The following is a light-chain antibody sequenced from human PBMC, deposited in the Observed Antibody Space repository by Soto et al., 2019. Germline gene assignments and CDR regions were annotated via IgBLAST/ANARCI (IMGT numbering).Light chain of an antibody. CDR3: QQYNNWPPVIT. Sequence: EIVMTQSPATLSVSPGERATLSRRASQSVSSNLAWYQQKPGQAPRLLIYGASTRATGIPARFSGSGSGTEFTLTISSLQSEDFAVYYCQQYNNWPPVITFGQGTRLEIK. J-gene: IGKJ5*01. V-gene: IGKV3-15*01. CDR2: GAS. CDR1: QSVSSN.